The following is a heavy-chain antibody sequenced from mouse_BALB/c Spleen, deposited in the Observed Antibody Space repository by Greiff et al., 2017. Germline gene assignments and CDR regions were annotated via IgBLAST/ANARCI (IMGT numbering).Heavy chain of an antibody. Sequence: QVQLKQSGAELVRPGSSVKISYKASGYAFSSYWMNWVKQRPGQGLEWIGQIYPGDGDTNYNGKFKGKATLTADKSSSTAYMQLSSLTSEDSAVYFCARSGSSGYVWFAYWGQGTLVTVSA. J-gene: IGHJ3*01. CDR3: ARSGSSGYVWFAY. V-gene: IGHV1-80*01. CDR1: GYAFSSYW. D-gene: IGHD3-1*01. CDR2: IYPGDGDT.